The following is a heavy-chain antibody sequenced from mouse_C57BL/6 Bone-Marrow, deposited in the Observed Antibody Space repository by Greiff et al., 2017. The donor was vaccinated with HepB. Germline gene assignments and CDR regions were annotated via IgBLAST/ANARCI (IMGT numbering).Heavy chain of an antibody. J-gene: IGHJ2*01. V-gene: IGHV5-4*01. Sequence: EVHLVESGGGLVKPGGSLKLSCAASGFTFSSYAMSWVRQTPEKRLEWVATISDGGSYTYYPDNVKGRFTISRDNAKNNLYLQMSHLKSEDTAMYYCARDLGGRDYWGQGTTLTVSS. CDR2: ISDGGSYT. CDR1: GFTFSSYA. CDR3: ARDLGGRDY. D-gene: IGHD4-1*01.